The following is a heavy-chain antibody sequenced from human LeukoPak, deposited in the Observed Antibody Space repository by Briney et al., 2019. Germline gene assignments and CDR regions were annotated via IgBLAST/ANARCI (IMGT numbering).Heavy chain of an antibody. CDR2: INHSGST. CDR3: ASGWNYSY. J-gene: IGHJ4*02. Sequence: SETLSLTCAVYGGSFSGYYWSWIRQPPGKGLEWIGEINHSGSTNYNPSLKSRVTISVDTSKNQFSLKLSSVTAADTAVYYCASGWNYSYWGQGTLVTVSS. V-gene: IGHV4-34*01. D-gene: IGHD1-7*01. CDR1: GGSFSGYY.